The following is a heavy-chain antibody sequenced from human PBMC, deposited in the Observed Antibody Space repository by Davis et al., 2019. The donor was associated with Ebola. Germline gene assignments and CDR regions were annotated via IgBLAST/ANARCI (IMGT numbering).Heavy chain of an antibody. J-gene: IGHJ6*02. CDR1: GGSFSGYY. V-gene: IGHV4-34*01. CDR2: INHSGRT. Sequence: SETLSLTCAVYGGSFSGYYWSWIRQPPGKGLEWIGEINHSGRTNYNPSLKSRDTISVDTSKNQFSLKLSSVTAADTAVYYCASAPRAYYYGMDVWGQGTTVTVSS. CDR3: ASAPRAYYYGMDV.